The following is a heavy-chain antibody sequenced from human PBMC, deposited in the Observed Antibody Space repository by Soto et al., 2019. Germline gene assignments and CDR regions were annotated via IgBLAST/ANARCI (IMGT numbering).Heavy chain of an antibody. V-gene: IGHV3-23*01. CDR1: GFTFYDYA. J-gene: IGHJ3*01. Sequence: GALRLSCAASGFTFYDYAMNWVRQAPGRGLEWVSIISPNGDSTYYADSVKGRFTISRDNSQNTVFLQMNSLRAEDTAIYFCAKVRLTDYLRYAPHLWGQGTLVTVSS. D-gene: IGHD2-8*01. CDR2: ISPNGDST. CDR3: AKVRLTDYLRYAPHL.